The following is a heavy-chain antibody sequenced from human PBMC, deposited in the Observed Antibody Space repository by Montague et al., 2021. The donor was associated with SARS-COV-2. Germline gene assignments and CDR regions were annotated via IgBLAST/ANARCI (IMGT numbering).Heavy chain of an antibody. V-gene: IGHV4-34*01. J-gene: IGHJ4*02. Sequence: SETLSLTCTVSGGSITDYPWTWIRQPPGKGLEWIGEINHRGSTNYNPSLKSRVTISVDTSKNQFSLKMTSVTAADTAVYYCARGRQHINMVVVVVTGGEYYFDFWGQGTLVAVSS. D-gene: IGHD3-22*01. CDR1: GGSITDYP. CDR3: ARGRQHINMVVVVVTGGEYYFDF. CDR2: INHRGST.